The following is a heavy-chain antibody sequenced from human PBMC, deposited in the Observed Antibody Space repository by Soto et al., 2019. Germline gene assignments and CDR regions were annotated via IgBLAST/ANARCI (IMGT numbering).Heavy chain of an antibody. CDR3: ARHVATLVRGVISPFYFDY. CDR1: GGSISSGGYS. V-gene: IGHV4-30-2*03. D-gene: IGHD3-10*01. J-gene: IGHJ4*02. CDR2: IYHSGST. Sequence: PSETLSLTCAVSGGSISSGGYSWSWIRQPPGKGLEWIGYIYHSGSTYYNPSLKSRVTISVDTSKNQFSLKLSSVTAADTAVYYCARHVATLVRGVISPFYFDYWGLGTLVTVSS.